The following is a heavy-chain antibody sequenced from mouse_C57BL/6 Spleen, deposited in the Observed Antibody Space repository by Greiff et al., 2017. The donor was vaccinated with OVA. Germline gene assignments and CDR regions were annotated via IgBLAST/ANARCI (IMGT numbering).Heavy chain of an antibody. CDR2: IHPNSGST. CDR1: GYTFTSYW. D-gene: IGHD2-10*01. J-gene: IGHJ2*01. CDR3: ARREAYYGNPYFDY. V-gene: IGHV1-64*01. Sequence: QVQLQQPGAELVKPGASVKLSCKASGYTFTSYWMHWVKQRPGQGLEWIGMIHPNSGSTNYNEKFKSKATLTVDKSSSTAYMQLSSLTSEDSAVYYCARREAYYGNPYFDYWGQGTTLTVSS.